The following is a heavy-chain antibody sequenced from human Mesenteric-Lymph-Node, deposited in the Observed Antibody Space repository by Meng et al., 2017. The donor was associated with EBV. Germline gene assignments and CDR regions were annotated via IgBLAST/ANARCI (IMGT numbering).Heavy chain of an antibody. V-gene: IGHV2-5*01. CDR2: IYGNDDK. CDR1: GFSLSCSGVA. J-gene: IGHJ4*02. Sequence: QITLKESGPTLVKPTXTLTLSCTFSGFSLSCSGVAVGWIRQPPGKALEWFALIYGNDDKRYSPSLKSRLTITKDTSNNQVVLTMTNMDPVDTATYYCAHRQNWNYDYWGQGTRVTVAA. CDR3: AHRQNWNYDY. D-gene: IGHD1-7*01.